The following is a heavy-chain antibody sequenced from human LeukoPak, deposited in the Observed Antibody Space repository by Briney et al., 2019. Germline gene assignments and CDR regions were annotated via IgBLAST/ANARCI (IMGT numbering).Heavy chain of an antibody. V-gene: IGHV1-69*13. J-gene: IGHJ5*02. D-gene: IGHD6-13*01. Sequence: GASVKVSCKASGGTFSSYAISWVRQAPGQGLEWMGGTIPIFGTANYAQKFQGRVTITADESTSTAYMELSSLRSEDTAVYYCARQQQLAPPYNWFDPWGQGTLVTVSS. CDR2: TIPIFGTA. CDR3: ARQQQLAPPYNWFDP. CDR1: GGTFSSYA.